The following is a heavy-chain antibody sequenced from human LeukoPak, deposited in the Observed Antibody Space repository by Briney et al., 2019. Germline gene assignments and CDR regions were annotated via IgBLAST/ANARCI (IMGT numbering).Heavy chain of an antibody. J-gene: IGHJ4*02. CDR3: ARGDWNYGGNYFDY. CDR1: GDSISNYY. V-gene: IGHV4-4*07. D-gene: IGHD1-7*01. CDR2: IYTSGST. Sequence: SETLSLTCTVSGDSISNYYWSWIRQPAGKGLEWIGRIYTSGSTNYNPSLKSRVTMSVDTSKNQFSLKLSSVTAADTAVYYCARGDWNYGGNYFDYWGQGTLVTVSS.